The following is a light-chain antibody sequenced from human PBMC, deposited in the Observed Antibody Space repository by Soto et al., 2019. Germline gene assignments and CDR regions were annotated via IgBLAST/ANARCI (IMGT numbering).Light chain of an antibody. CDR2: GAS. CDR1: QSINNY. V-gene: IGKV1-39*01. Sequence: DIHMTQSPSSLSASLGDRVTITCRASQSINNYLSWYQQKPGKAPNLLIFGASTLQSGVPSRFSGSGSGTDFTLTISSLQPEDFATYYCQHYNSYSEAFGQGTKVDIK. J-gene: IGKJ1*01. CDR3: QHYNSYSEA.